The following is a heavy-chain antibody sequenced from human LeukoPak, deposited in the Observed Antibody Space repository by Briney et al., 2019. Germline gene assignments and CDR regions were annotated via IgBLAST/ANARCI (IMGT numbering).Heavy chain of an antibody. Sequence: SETLSLTCTVSGGSISSGDYYWSWIRQPPGKGLEWIGYIYYSGSTYYNPSLKSRVTISVDTSKNQFSLKLSSVTAADTAVYYCVRHRNTGYCSSISCSNWFDPWGQGTLVTVSS. CDR1: GGSISSGDYY. CDR2: IYYSGST. CDR3: VRHRNTGYCSSISCSNWFDP. V-gene: IGHV4-30-4*01. D-gene: IGHD2-2*01. J-gene: IGHJ5*02.